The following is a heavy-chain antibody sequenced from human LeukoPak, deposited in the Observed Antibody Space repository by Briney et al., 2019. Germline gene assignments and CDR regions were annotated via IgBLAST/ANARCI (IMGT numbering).Heavy chain of an antibody. D-gene: IGHD6-6*01. CDR2: ISGDGGGT. Sequence: GGSLRLSCAASEFTFDDYAMHWGRQAPGKGLEWVSLISGDGGGTYYADSVKGRFTISRDNIKNSLYLQMSSLRTEDTAMYYCAKDASRTAQYFHHWGQGTLVTVSS. V-gene: IGHV3-43*02. J-gene: IGHJ1*01. CDR1: EFTFDDYA. CDR3: AKDASRTAQYFHH.